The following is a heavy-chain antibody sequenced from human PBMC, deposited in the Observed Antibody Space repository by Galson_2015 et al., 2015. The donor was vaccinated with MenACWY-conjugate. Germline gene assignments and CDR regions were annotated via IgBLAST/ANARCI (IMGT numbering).Heavy chain of an antibody. CDR3: AKDLPELGAMIVVVITNDAFDI. Sequence: SLRLSCAASGFTFSSYAMSWVRQAPGKGLEWVSAISGSGGSTYYADSVKGRFTISRDNSKNTLYLQMNSLRAEDTAVYYCAKDLPELGAMIVVVITNDAFDIWGQGTMVTVSS. CDR2: ISGSGGST. V-gene: IGHV3-23*01. CDR1: GFTFSSYA. D-gene: IGHD3-22*01. J-gene: IGHJ3*02.